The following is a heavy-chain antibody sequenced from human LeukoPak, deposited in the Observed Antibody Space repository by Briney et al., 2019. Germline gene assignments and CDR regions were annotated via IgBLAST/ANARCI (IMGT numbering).Heavy chain of an antibody. Sequence: GRSLRLSCAASGFTFSDYYMSWIRQAPGKGLEWVSYISSSGSTIYYADSVKGRFTISRDNAKNSLYLQMNSLRAEDTAVYYCAREPRDFWSGMLDYWGQGTLVTVSS. D-gene: IGHD3-3*01. V-gene: IGHV3-11*01. CDR2: ISSSGSTI. J-gene: IGHJ4*02. CDR3: AREPRDFWSGMLDY. CDR1: GFTFSDYY.